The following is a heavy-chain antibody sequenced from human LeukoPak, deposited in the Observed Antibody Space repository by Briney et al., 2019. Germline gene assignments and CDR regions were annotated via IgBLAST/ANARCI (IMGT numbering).Heavy chain of an antibody. V-gene: IGHV3-23*01. Sequence: PGGSLRLSCAASEFTFSSYAMSWVRQAPGKGLEWVSTISDSGGYTYYTYYADSVKGRFTISRDNSKNTLYLQMNSLRAEDTAVYYCAKIPSTVTTFLDFDYWGQGTLVTVSS. D-gene: IGHD4-17*01. J-gene: IGHJ4*02. CDR1: EFTFSSYA. CDR2: ISDSGGYTYYT. CDR3: AKIPSTVTTFLDFDY.